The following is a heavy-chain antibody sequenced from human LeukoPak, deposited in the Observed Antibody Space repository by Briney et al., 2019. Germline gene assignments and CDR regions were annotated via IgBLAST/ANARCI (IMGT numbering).Heavy chain of an antibody. CDR3: VRDRVLGAFDI. CDR1: GGSISSYS. V-gene: IGHV4-59*01. CDR2: IYYSGST. J-gene: IGHJ3*02. Sequence: PSETLSLTCTVSGGSISSYSWTWIRQPPGKGLEWIGSIYYSGSTNYHPSLKSRVTISVDTSKNQFSLKLSSVTAADTAVYYCVRDRVLGAFDIWGQGTMVTVSS. D-gene: IGHD3-16*01.